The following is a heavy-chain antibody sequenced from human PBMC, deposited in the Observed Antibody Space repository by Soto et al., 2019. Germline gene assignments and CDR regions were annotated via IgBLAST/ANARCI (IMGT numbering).Heavy chain of an antibody. V-gene: IGHV3-53*01. J-gene: IGHJ4*02. CDR1: GFTVSSNY. Sequence: GGSLRLSCAASGFTVSSNYMSWVRQAPGKGLEWVSVIYSGGSTYYADSVKGRFTISRDNSKNTLYLQMNSLRAEDTAVYYCGRGRYYRFWGGYPHPPHWGQGTLVTVSS. D-gene: IGHD3-3*01. CDR3: GRGRYYRFWGGYPHPPH. CDR2: IYSGGST.